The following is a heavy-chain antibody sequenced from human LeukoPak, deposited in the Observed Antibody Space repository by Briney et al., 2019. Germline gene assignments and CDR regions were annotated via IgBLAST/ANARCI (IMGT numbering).Heavy chain of an antibody. Sequence: GRSLRLSCAASGFTFSSYAMHWVRQAPGKGLEWVAVISYGGSNKYYADSVKGRFTISRDNSKNTLYLQMNSLRAEDTAVYYCARESRERIAAAVRSLALDYWGQGTLVTVSS. CDR1: GFTFSSYA. J-gene: IGHJ4*02. V-gene: IGHV3-30-3*01. CDR3: ARESRERIAAAVRSLALDY. CDR2: ISYGGSNK. D-gene: IGHD6-13*01.